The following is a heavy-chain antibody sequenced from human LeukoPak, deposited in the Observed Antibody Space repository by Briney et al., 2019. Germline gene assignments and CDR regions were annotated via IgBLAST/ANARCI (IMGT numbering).Heavy chain of an antibody. J-gene: IGHJ5*02. CDR2: INPNSGGT. D-gene: IGHD3-22*01. CDR3: ARSYYYDSSGA. CDR1: GYTFTGYY. Sequence: ASVKVSCKASGYTFTGYYMHWVRQAPGQGLEWKGRINPNSGGTNYAQKFQGRVTMTRDTSISTAYMELSRLRSDDTAVYYCARSYYYDSSGAWGQGTLVTVSS. V-gene: IGHV1-2*06.